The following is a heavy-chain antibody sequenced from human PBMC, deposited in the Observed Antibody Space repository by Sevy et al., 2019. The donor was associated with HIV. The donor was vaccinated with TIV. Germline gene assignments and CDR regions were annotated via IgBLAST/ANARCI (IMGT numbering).Heavy chain of an antibody. CDR1: GGSISSYY. CDR3: ARDDVAGGIDAFDI. D-gene: IGHD6-19*01. V-gene: IGHV4-4*07. J-gene: IGHJ3*02. CDR2: IYTSGST. Sequence: SETLSLTCTVSGGSISSYYWSWIRQPAGKGLEWIGLIYTSGSTNYNPSLKSRVTMSVDTSKNQFSLKLSSVTAADTAVYYCARDDVAGGIDAFDIWGQGTMVTVSS.